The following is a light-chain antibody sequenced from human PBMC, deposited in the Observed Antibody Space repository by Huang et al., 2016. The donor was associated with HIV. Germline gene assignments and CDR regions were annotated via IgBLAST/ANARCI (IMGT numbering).Light chain of an antibody. CDR3: QQYNNWPPMYT. V-gene: IGKV3-15*01. J-gene: IGKJ2*01. Sequence: EIVMTQSPATLSVSPGERATLSCRASQSVSSNLAWYQQKPGQAPRLRIYGASTRATGIPARVSALGAGTEFTLTISSLQSEDFAVYYCQQYNNWPPMYTFGQGTNLEIK. CDR2: GAS. CDR1: QSVSSN.